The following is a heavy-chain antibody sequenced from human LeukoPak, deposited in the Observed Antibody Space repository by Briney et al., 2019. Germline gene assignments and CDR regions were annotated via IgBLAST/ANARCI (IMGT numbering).Heavy chain of an antibody. CDR1: GGSFSGYY. J-gene: IGHJ3*02. Sequence: PSETLSLTCAVYGGSFSGYYWSWIRQPPGKGLEWIGEINHSGSTNYNPSLKSRVTISVDTSKNQFSLKLSSMTAADTAVYYCARAGRFLEWLSHYYDSTGDAFDIWGQGTMVTVSS. CDR2: INHSGST. D-gene: IGHD3-3*01. V-gene: IGHV4-34*01. CDR3: ARAGRFLEWLSHYYDSTGDAFDI.